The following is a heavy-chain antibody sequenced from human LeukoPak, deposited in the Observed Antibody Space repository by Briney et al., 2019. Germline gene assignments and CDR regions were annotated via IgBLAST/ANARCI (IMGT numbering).Heavy chain of an antibody. CDR2: IYYAGNT. V-gene: IGHV4-59*08. CDR1: GGSISSYF. CDR3: ARHVSVIPWYFDL. Sequence: SETLSLTCTVSGGSISSYFWSWIRQPPGKALEWIGYIYYAGNTKYSPSLKGRVTISVDTSKNQFSLRLSSVTAADTAVYYCARHVSVIPWYFDLWGRGTLVTVSS. D-gene: IGHD2-21*01. J-gene: IGHJ2*01.